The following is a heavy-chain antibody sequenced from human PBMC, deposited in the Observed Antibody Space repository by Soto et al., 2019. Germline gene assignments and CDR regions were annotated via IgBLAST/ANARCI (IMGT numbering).Heavy chain of an antibody. CDR2: MNPNSGNT. Sequence: ASVKVSCQASGYTFTSYDINWVRQATGQGLEWMGWMNPNSGNTGYAQKFQGRVTMTRNTSISTAYMELSSLRSEDTAVYYCARGPFRYSSSWYGYWGQGTLVTVSS. V-gene: IGHV1-8*01. CDR3: ARGPFRYSSSWYGY. D-gene: IGHD6-13*01. CDR1: GYTFTSYD. J-gene: IGHJ4*02.